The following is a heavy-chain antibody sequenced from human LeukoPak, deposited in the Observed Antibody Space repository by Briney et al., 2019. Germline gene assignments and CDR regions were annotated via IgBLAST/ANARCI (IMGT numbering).Heavy chain of an antibody. CDR2: IDSSRKAI. D-gene: IGHD5-18*01. V-gene: IGHV3-11*04. CDR1: GFTFSNYY. CDR3: ARGLRQTIGYPLFDY. J-gene: IGHJ4*02. Sequence: AGESLTLSCAVSGFTFSNYYMSWIRQPPGEGLEWISYIDSSRKAIYYADSVKGRFTISRDNAKNSLFPQMNSLRTEDTAVYYCARGLRQTIGYPLFDYWGQGALVTVSS.